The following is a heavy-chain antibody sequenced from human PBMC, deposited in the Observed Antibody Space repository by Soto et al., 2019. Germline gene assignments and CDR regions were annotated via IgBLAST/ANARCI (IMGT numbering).Heavy chain of an antibody. V-gene: IGHV3-72*01. CDR1: GFTFNDHY. CDR3: ARASRVVVALDY. Sequence: GGSLRLSCAASGFTFNDHYMDWARQAPGKGLEWVGRIRRKANSYTTVYAASVKARFIISRDDSKNSLYLQMNSLKTEDTAVYYCARASRVVVALDYWGLGTLVTVSS. D-gene: IGHD5-12*01. CDR2: IRRKANSYTT. J-gene: IGHJ4*02.